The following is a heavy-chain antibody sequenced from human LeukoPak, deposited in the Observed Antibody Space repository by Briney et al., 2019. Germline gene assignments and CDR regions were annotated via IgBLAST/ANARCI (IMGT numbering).Heavy chain of an antibody. V-gene: IGHV1-8*02. J-gene: IGHJ5*02. Sequence: GASVKVSCKASGYTFTSYDINWVRQATGQGLEWMGWMNPNSGNTGYAQKLQGRVTMTTDTSTSTAYMELRSLRSDDTAVYYCARDWGRTNPWGQGTLVTVSS. CDR2: MNPNSGNT. D-gene: IGHD3-16*01. CDR3: ARDWGRTNP. CDR1: GYTFTSYD.